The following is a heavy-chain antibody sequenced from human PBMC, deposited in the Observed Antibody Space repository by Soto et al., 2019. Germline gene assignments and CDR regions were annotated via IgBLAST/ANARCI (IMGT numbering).Heavy chain of an antibody. CDR3: APERDYSNYSRNWFDP. CDR2: IIPILGIA. D-gene: IGHD4-4*01. Sequence: QVQLVQSGAEVKKPGSSMKVSCEASGGTLSSYTISWVRQAPGQGLEWMGRIIPILGIANYAQKFQGRVTITADKSTSTAYMELSSLRSEDTAVYYCAPERDYSNYSRNWFDPWGQGTLVTVSS. V-gene: IGHV1-69*02. CDR1: GGTLSSYT. J-gene: IGHJ5*02.